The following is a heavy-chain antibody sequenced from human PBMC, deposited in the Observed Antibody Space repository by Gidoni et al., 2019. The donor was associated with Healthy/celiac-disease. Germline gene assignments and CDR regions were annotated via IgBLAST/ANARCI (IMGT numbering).Heavy chain of an antibody. CDR3: ARDWCSGSSPPARYYYMDV. D-gene: IGHD1-26*01. V-gene: IGHV1-2*02. CDR1: GYTFTGYY. CDR2: INPNSGGT. J-gene: IGHJ6*03. Sequence: AEVKKPGASVKVSCKASGYTFTGYYMHWVRQAPGQGLEWMGWINPNSGGTNYAQKFQGRVTMTRDTSISTAYMALSRLRSDDTAVYYCARDWCSGSSPPARYYYMDVWGKGTTVTVSS.